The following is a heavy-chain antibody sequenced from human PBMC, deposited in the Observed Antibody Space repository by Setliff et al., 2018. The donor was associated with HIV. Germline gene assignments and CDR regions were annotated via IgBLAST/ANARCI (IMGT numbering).Heavy chain of an antibody. V-gene: IGHV1-69*05. CDR3: ASDREEYCGHDCSSPLDN. D-gene: IGHD2-21*02. CDR2: IIPVSGTA. Sequence: GASVKVSCKASGGTFSTYAINWVRQAPGQGLEWLGGIIPVSGTANYAERFQDRVTISTDESKTSVYLQVSSLTSEDTAVYYCASDREEYCGHDCSSPLDNWGPGTLVTSPQ. CDR1: GGTFSTYA. J-gene: IGHJ4*02.